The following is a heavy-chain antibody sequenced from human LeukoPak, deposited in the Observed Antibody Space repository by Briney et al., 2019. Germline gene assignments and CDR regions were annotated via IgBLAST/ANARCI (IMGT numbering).Heavy chain of an antibody. CDR3: ARGDNYVFDV. J-gene: IGHJ2*01. D-gene: IGHD5-24*01. Sequence: SGTLSLTCVVSGVSISSSNWWSWVRQPPEKGLEWNGEISHDGSTNYNPSLKSRVTISVDKSNNHFSLKLTSVTAADTAMYYCARGDNYVFDVWGRGTLVSVSS. CDR1: GVSISSSNW. V-gene: IGHV4-4*02. CDR2: ISHDGST.